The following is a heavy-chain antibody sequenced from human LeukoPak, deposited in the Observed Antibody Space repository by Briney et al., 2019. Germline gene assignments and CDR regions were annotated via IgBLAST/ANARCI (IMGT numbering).Heavy chain of an antibody. CDR1: GFTLSSYW. CDR2: INNDGSAT. CDR3: AELGITMIGGV. Sequence: GGSLRLSCAASGFTLSSYWMLWVRQVPGKGLVWVSRINNDGSATSYADSVMGRFTISRDNAKNTLYLQMSSLRVEDTAVYYCAELGITMIGGVWGKGTTVTISS. V-gene: IGHV3-74*01. D-gene: IGHD3-10*02. J-gene: IGHJ6*04.